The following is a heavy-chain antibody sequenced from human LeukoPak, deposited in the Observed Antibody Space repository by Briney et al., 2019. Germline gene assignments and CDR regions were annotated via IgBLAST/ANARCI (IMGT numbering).Heavy chain of an antibody. CDR1: GGSFSGYY. Sequence: PSETLSLTCAVYGGSFSGYYWSWIRQPPGKGMGWIGEINHGGSTNNNPSLKSRVTLSVDTSKNQFSLKLSSWTAADTALYYWARSHYYSYGMDVWGKGTTVTVSS. V-gene: IGHV4-34*01. J-gene: IGHJ6*04. CDR3: ARSHYYSYGMDV. CDR2: INHGGST.